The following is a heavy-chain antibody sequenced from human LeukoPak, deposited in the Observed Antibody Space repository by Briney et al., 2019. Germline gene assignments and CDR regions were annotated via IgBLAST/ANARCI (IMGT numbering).Heavy chain of an antibody. CDR1: GYTFTSYY. J-gene: IGHJ4*02. D-gene: IGHD2-15*01. CDR3: AVVVVAATLDY. Sequence: ASVKVSCRASGYTFTSYYMHWVRQAPGQGLEWMGIINPSGGSTSYAQKFQGRVTMTRDTSTSTVYMELSSLRSEDTAVYYCAVVVVAATLDYWGQGTLVTVSS. V-gene: IGHV1-46*01. CDR2: INPSGGST.